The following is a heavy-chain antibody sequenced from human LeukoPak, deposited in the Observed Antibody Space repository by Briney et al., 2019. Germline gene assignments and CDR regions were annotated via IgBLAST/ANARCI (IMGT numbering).Heavy chain of an antibody. CDR3: ARAYHTSGYSDLGY. V-gene: IGHV3-48*03. D-gene: IGHD3-22*01. CDR2: ISSSGSTI. CDR1: GFTFSSYE. J-gene: IGHJ4*02. Sequence: GGSLRLSCAASGFTFSSYEMNWVRQAPGKGLEWVSYISSSGSTIYYADSVKGRFTISRHNAKNSLYLEMNSLRGEDTAVYYCARAYHTSGYSDLGYWGQGTLVTVSS.